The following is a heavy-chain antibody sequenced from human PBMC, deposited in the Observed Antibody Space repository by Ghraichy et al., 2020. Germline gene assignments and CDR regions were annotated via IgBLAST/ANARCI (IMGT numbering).Heavy chain of an antibody. CDR2: IYYSGST. Sequence: SETLSLTCTVSGGSISSSSYYWGWIRQPPGKGLEWIGSIYYSGSTYYNPSLKSRVTISVDTSKNQFSLKLSSVTAADTAVYYCARFFVLDGYFQHWGQGTLVTVSS. CDR1: GGSISSSSYY. CDR3: ARFFVLDGYFQH. D-gene: IGHD2-8*01. J-gene: IGHJ1*01. V-gene: IGHV4-39*01.